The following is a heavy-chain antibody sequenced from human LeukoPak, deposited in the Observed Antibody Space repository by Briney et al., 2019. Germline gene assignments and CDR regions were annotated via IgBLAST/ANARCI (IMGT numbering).Heavy chain of an antibody. CDR1: GGSFSGYY. CDR3: AREVLRYFDWSYED. V-gene: IGHV4-34*01. CDR2: INHSGST. D-gene: IGHD3-9*01. Sequence: SETLSLTCAVYGGSFSGYYWSWIRQPPGKGLEWIGEINHSGSTNYNPSLKSRVTISVDTSKNQFSLKLSSVTAADTAVYYCAREVLRYFDWSYEDWGQGTLVTVSS. J-gene: IGHJ4*02.